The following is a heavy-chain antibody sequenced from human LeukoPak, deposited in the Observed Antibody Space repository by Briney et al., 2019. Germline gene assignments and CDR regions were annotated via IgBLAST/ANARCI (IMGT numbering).Heavy chain of an antibody. CDR1: GFTFSSYG. V-gene: IGHV3-33*01. CDR2: IWYDGSNK. J-gene: IGHJ4*02. Sequence: PGRSLRLSCAASGFTFSSYGMHWVRQAPGKGLEWVAVIWYDGSNKYYADSVKGRFTISRDNSKNTLYLQMNSLRAEDTAVYYCAREAGSSGWLPLSGYWGQGTLVTVSS. CDR3: AREAGSSGWLPLSGY. D-gene: IGHD6-19*01.